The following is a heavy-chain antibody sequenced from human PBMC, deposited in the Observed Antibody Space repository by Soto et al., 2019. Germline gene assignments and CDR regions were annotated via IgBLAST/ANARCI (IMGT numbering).Heavy chain of an antibody. D-gene: IGHD2-2*01. CDR1: GFTFSNFA. V-gene: IGHV3-23*01. J-gene: IGHJ6*03. CDR2: ITGSTGTT. Sequence: EVQVLESGGGSVQPGGSLRLSCAASGFTFSNFAMSWVRHAPGKGLEWVSEITGSTGTTYYADSVRGRFIISRDNSQNTLHLQMNSLRPEDTAVYYCAKDTSRSPYYMDVWGKGATVTVSS. CDR3: AKDTSRSPYYMDV.